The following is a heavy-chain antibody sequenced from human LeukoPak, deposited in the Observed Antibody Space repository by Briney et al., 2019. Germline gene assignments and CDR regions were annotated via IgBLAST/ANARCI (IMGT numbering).Heavy chain of an antibody. J-gene: IGHJ4*02. CDR1: GYTFTGYY. Sequence: ASVKVSCKASGYTFTGYYMHWVRQAPGQGLEWMGWINPNSGGTNYAQKFQGRVTMTEDTSTDTAYMELSSLRSEDTAVYYYATDQTGYYGYWGQGTLVTVSS. CDR3: ATDQTGYYGY. V-gene: IGHV1-2*02. D-gene: IGHD3-22*01. CDR2: INPNSGGT.